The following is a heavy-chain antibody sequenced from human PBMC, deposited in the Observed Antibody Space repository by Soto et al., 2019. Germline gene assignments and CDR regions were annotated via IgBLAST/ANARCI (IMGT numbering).Heavy chain of an antibody. D-gene: IGHD6-19*01. CDR1: GFTFSTYA. CDR3: AKESSGWYMGDC. V-gene: IGHV3-23*01. J-gene: IGHJ4*02. CDR2: ISGNGDGT. Sequence: EVQLLESGGGLVQPGGSLRLSCAASGFTFSTYAMSWGRQAPGKGLEWVSTISGNGDGTYYADSVKGRFTISRDNPKNKLYLQMNSLRAEDTAVYYCAKESSGWYMGDCWGQGTLVTVSS.